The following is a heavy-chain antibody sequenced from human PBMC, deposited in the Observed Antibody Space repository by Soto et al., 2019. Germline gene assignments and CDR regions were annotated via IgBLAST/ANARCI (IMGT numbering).Heavy chain of an antibody. Sequence: QVQLVQSGAEVKKPGSSVKVSRKASGGTFSSYAISWVRQAPGQGLEWMGGIIPIFGTANYAQKFQGRVTITADESTSTAYMELSSLRSEDTAVYYCARGGDYYDNSGQNWFDPWGQGTLVTVSS. CDR1: GGTFSSYA. V-gene: IGHV1-69*01. D-gene: IGHD3-22*01. CDR3: ARGGDYYDNSGQNWFDP. CDR2: IIPIFGTA. J-gene: IGHJ5*02.